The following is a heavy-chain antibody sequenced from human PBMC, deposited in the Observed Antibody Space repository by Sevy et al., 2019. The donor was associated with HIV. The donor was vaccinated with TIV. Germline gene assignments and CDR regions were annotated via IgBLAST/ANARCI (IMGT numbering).Heavy chain of an antibody. Sequence: SETLSLTCTVSGYSISSGYYWAWIRQPPEKGLEWIGTLSHSGNTNYNPSLRSRVTISVDTSNNQFSLRLNSMTAADTAVYYCARGGSDTSTFAYWGQGTLVTVSS. CDR2: LSHSGNT. CDR1: GYSISSGYY. D-gene: IGHD2-2*01. V-gene: IGHV4-38-2*02. CDR3: ARGGSDTSTFAY. J-gene: IGHJ4*02.